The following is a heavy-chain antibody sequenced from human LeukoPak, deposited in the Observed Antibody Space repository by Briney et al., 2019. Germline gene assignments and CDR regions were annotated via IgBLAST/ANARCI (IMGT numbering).Heavy chain of an antibody. J-gene: IGHJ4*02. D-gene: IGHD6-13*01. Sequence: SETLSLTCAVYGGSFSGYYWSWIRQPPGKGLEWIGEINHSGSTNYNPSLKSRVTISVDTSKNQFSLKLSSVTAADTAVYYCARLTGYSSSWYYFDYWGQGTLVTVSS. CDR3: ARLTGYSSSWYYFDY. CDR1: GGSFSGYY. CDR2: INHSGST. V-gene: IGHV4-34*01.